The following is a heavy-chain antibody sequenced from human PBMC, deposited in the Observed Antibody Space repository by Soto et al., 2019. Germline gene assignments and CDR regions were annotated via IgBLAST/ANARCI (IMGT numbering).Heavy chain of an antibody. CDR2: IYYSGST. CDR1: GGSISSGGYY. J-gene: IGHJ4*02. D-gene: IGHD2-2*01. Sequence: SETLSLTCTVSGGSISSGGYYWSWIRQHPGKGLEWIGYIYYSGSTYYNPSLKSRVTISVDTSKNQFSLKLSSVTAADTAVYYCARSRGGIVGYCSSTSCLHFDYWGQGTLVTVSS. CDR3: ARSRGGIVGYCSSTSCLHFDY. V-gene: IGHV4-31*03.